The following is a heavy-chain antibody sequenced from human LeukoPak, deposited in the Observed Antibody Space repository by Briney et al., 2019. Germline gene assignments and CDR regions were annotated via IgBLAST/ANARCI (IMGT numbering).Heavy chain of an antibody. CDR2: ISYDGSNK. D-gene: IGHD6-6*01. CDR1: GFTYSNYG. J-gene: IGHJ4*02. Sequence: GGSLRLSCAASGFTYSNYGMHWVRQAPGKGLEWVAVISYDGSNKYYADSVKGRFTISRDNSKNTLYLQMNSLRAEDTAVYYCASLSSSGREDFDYWGQGTLVTVSS. V-gene: IGHV3-30*19. CDR3: ASLSSSGREDFDY.